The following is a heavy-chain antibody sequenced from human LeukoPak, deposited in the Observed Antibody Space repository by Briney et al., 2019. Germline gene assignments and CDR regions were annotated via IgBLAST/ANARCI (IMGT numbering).Heavy chain of an antibody. V-gene: IGHV4-59*01. CDR3: ARVGPTKMATVYYFDY. CDR2: IYYSGST. D-gene: IGHD5-24*01. CDR1: GGSISSYY. Sequence: SETLSLTCTVSGGSISSYYWSWIRQPPGKGLEWMGYIYYSGSTNYNPSLKSRVTISVDTSKNQFSLKLSSVTAADTAVYYCARVGPTKMATVYYFDYWGQGTLVTVSS. J-gene: IGHJ4*02.